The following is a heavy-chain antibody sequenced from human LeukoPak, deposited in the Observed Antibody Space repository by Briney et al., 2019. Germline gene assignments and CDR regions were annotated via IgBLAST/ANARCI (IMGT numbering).Heavy chain of an antibody. V-gene: IGHV3-66*02. Sequence: GGSLRLSCAASGFTVSSNYMSWVRQAPGKGLEWGSVIYSGGSTYYADSVKGRFTISRDNSKNTLYLQMNSLRAEDTAVYYCASEGLRFLEWLYFDYWGQGTLVTVSS. CDR2: IYSGGST. CDR3: ASEGLRFLEWLYFDY. J-gene: IGHJ4*02. D-gene: IGHD3-3*01. CDR1: GFTVSSNY.